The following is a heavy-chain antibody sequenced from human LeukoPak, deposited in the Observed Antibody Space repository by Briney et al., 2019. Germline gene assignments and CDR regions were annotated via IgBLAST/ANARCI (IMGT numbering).Heavy chain of an antibody. CDR1: GFTFSSHS. CDR2: ISSSSSTI. D-gene: IGHD3-22*01. CDR3: AADYYDSSGYYYVLDY. J-gene: IGHJ4*02. V-gene: IGHV3-48*04. Sequence: GGSLRLSCAASGFTFSSHSMNWVRQAPGKGLEWVSYISSSSSTIYYADSVKGRFTISRDNAKNSLYLQMNSLRAEGTAVYYCAADYYDSSGYYYVLDYWGQGTLVTVSS.